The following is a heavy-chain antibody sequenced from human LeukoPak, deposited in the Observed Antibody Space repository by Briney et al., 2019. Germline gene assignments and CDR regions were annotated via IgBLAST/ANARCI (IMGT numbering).Heavy chain of an antibody. CDR2: IHYIGNI. V-gene: IGHV4-61*01. CDR3: ARVGNWNYALVNYYFDY. D-gene: IGHD1-20*01. CDR1: GGSISSGSYY. J-gene: IGHJ4*02. Sequence: KPSETLSLTCTVSGGSISSGSYYWLWMRQPPGKGLEWIGYIHYIGNINYNPHLKSRVTISVDTSKNQFSLKLTSVTAADTAVYYCARVGNWNYALVNYYFDYWGQGTLVTVSS.